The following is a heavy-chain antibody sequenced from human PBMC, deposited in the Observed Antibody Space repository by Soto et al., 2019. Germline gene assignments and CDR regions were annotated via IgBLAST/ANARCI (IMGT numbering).Heavy chain of an antibody. CDR3: ARVFIKGQAVHWFDP. Sequence: GGSLRLSCAASGFTFSSYWMSWVRQAPGKGLEWVANIKQDGSVKYYVDSVKGRFTISRDNAKNSLYLQMNSLSAEATAVYYCARVFIKGQAVHWFDPWGQGTLVTLSS. CDR2: IKQDGSVK. V-gene: IGHV3-7*05. D-gene: IGHD3-10*01. J-gene: IGHJ5*02. CDR1: GFTFSSYW.